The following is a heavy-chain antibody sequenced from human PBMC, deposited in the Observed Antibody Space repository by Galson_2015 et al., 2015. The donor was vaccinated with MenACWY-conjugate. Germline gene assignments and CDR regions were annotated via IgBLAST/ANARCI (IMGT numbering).Heavy chain of an antibody. CDR3: ARARDGEPTDY. J-gene: IGHJ4*02. CDR2: IYSSGVT. Sequence: SLRLSCAVSGFTVSNNYMSWVRQAPGKGLEWVSIIYSSGVTSHADSAKGRFTISRDNSKNTLYLQMNSLTAEDTAVYYCARARDGEPTDYWGQGTLVTVSS. D-gene: IGHD4-17*01. V-gene: IGHV3-66*01. CDR1: GFTVSNNY.